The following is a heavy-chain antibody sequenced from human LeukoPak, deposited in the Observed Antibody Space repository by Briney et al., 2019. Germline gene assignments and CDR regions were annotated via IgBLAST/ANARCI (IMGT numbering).Heavy chain of an antibody. CDR1: GYTFTSYY. J-gene: IGHJ6*02. D-gene: IGHD3-9*01. CDR3: ARGRGDILPYYYGMDV. V-gene: IGHV1-46*01. CDR2: INPSGGST. Sequence: ASVKVSCKASGYTFTSYYMHWVRQAPGQGLEWMAIINPSGGSTSYAQKFQGRVTMTRDTSTSTVYMELSSLRSEDKAVYYCARGRGDILPYYYGMDVWGQGTTVTFSS.